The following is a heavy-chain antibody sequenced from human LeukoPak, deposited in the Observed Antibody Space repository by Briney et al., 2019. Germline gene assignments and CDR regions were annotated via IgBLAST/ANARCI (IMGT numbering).Heavy chain of an antibody. Sequence: HPGGSLRLSCAASGFTFSSNWMNWVRQAPGKGLVWVSRINSDGSSTSYADSVKGRFTISRDNAKNTLYLQMNSLRAEDTAVYYCARCGGAPHGYYYYYMDVWGKGTTVTISS. J-gene: IGHJ6*03. CDR1: GFTFSSNW. D-gene: IGHD2-21*01. V-gene: IGHV3-74*01. CDR2: INSDGSST. CDR3: ARCGGAPHGYYYYYMDV.